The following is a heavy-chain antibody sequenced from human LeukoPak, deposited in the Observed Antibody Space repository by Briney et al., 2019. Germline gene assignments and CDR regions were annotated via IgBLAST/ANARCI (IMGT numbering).Heavy chain of an antibody. CDR1: GYTFLDFY. Sequence: ASVKVSCKASGYTFLDFYINWVRQAPGQGLEWMGWMNPNNGGTSYAQKFQGRVTMTRDAPINTAYMELSRLTSDDTAVYYCARRRIDCSSIGCCPDYWGQGTLVTVSS. V-gene: IGHV1-2*02. CDR2: MNPNNGGT. D-gene: IGHD2-2*01. J-gene: IGHJ4*02. CDR3: ARRRIDCSSIGCCPDY.